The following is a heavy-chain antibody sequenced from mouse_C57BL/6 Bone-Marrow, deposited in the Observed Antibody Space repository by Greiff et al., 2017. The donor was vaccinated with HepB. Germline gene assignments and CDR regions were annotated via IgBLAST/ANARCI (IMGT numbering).Heavy chain of an antibody. V-gene: IGHV1-76*01. D-gene: IGHD2-1*01. J-gene: IGHJ3*01. CDR3: ARSGNYPAWFAY. CDR1: GYTFTDYY. Sequence: QVQLKESGAELVRPGASVKLSCKASGYTFTDYYINWVKQRPGQGLEWIARIYPGSGNTYYNEKFKGKATLTAEKSSSTAYMQLSSLTSEDSAVYFCARSGNYPAWFAYWGQGTLVTVSA. CDR2: IYPGSGNT.